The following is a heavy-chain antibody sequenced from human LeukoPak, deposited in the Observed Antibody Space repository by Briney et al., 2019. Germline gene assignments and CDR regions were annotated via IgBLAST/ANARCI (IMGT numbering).Heavy chain of an antibody. Sequence: GGSLRLSCAASGFTLSSSAMSWVRQAPGKGLEWFSAISNNGGYTYYADSVQGRFTISRDNSKSTLCLQMNSLRAEDTAVYYCAKQLGYCSDGSCYFPYWGQGSLVTVSS. CDR2: ISNNGGYT. D-gene: IGHD2-15*01. V-gene: IGHV3-23*01. CDR3: AKQLGYCSDGSCYFPY. J-gene: IGHJ4*02. CDR1: GFTLSSSA.